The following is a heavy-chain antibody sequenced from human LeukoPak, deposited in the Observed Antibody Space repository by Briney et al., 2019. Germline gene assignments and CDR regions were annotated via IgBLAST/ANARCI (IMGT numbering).Heavy chain of an antibody. CDR2: IRSKANNYAT. Sequence: PGGSLRLSCAASGFTVGGSAMHWVRQASGKGLEWRGRIRSKANNYATLYAASVKGRFTISRDDSNNTAYLQMNSLKTEDTAVYYCTRTKTYYGEFDSWGQGTLVTVSS. CDR3: TRTKTYYGEFDS. J-gene: IGHJ4*02. CDR1: GFTVGGSA. D-gene: IGHD3-16*01. V-gene: IGHV3-73*01.